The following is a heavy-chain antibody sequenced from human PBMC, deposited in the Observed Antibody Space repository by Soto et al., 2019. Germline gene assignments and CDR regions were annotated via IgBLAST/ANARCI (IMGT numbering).Heavy chain of an antibody. D-gene: IGHD3-22*01. CDR3: ARDYNYASSGIGFAS. Sequence: PSETLSLTCTVSGGSISNYYWSWIRQPPGKGLEWIGYLYNTGSTVDNPSFKRRVTISEDTSKNQFYLKLSSVTAADTAVYYCARDYNYASSGIGFASWGQGTLVPVSS. CDR2: LYNTGST. V-gene: IGHV4-59*01. CDR1: GGSISNYY. J-gene: IGHJ4*02.